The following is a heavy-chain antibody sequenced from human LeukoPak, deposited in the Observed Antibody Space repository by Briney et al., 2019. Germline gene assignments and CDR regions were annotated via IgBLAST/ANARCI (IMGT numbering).Heavy chain of an antibody. CDR2: INPNSGGT. D-gene: IGHD1-26*01. V-gene: IGHV1-2*02. CDR3: ARDYWELPSYFDY. J-gene: IGHJ4*02. Sequence: ASVKVSCKASGYTFTGYYMHWVRQAPGQGLEWMGWINPNSGGTNYAQKSQGRVTMTRDTSISTAYVELSRLRSDDTAVYYCARDYWELPSYFDYWGQGTLVTVSS. CDR1: GYTFTGYY.